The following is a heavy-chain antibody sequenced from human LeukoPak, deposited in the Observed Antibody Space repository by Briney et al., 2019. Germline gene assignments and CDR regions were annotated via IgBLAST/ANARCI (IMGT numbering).Heavy chain of an antibody. V-gene: IGHV3-7*01. CDR3: ARDRGYDSSGYFFD. J-gene: IGHJ4*02. Sequence: GGSLRLSCAASGFTFSSYWMSWVRQAPGKGLEGVANIKQDGSEKYYVDSVKGRFTISRDNAKNSLYLQMNSLRAEDTAVYYCARDRGYDSSGYFFDWGQGTLVAVSS. CDR2: IKQDGSEK. CDR1: GFTFSSYW. D-gene: IGHD3-22*01.